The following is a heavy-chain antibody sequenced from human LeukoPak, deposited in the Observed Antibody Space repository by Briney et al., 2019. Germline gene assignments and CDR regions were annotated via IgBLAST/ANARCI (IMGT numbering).Heavy chain of an antibody. Sequence: SQTLSLTCAVYGGSFSGYYWSWIRQPPGKGLEWIGEINHSGSTNCNPSLKSRVTISVDTSKNQFSLKLSSVTAADTAVYYCARRSEDTAIRYYFDYWGQGTLVTVSS. D-gene: IGHD5-18*01. V-gene: IGHV4-34*01. CDR3: ARRSEDTAIRYYFDY. J-gene: IGHJ4*02. CDR1: GGSFSGYY. CDR2: INHSGST.